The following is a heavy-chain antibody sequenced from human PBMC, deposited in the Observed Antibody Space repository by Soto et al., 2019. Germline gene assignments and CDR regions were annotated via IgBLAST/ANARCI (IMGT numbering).Heavy chain of an antibody. Sequence: RGSLRLSCIASGFTFSSYVMSWFRQAPGRGLEWVSSISAGGSSTYYADSVKGRFTISRDNSKNTVYVQMNNLRVEDTAVYYCARGGNGWFDPWGQGTLITVSS. CDR2: ISAGGSST. CDR3: ARGGNGWFDP. CDR1: GFTFSSYV. D-gene: IGHD3-10*01. J-gene: IGHJ5*02. V-gene: IGHV3-23*01.